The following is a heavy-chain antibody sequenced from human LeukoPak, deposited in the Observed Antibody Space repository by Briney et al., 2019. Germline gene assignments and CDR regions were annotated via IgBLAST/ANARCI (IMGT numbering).Heavy chain of an antibody. CDR3: AREGIAVADY. J-gene: IGHJ4*02. V-gene: IGHV3-30-3*01. D-gene: IGHD6-19*01. CDR1: GFTFSSYA. Sequence: GGSLRLSCAASGFTFSSYAMHWVRQAPGKGLEWVAVISYDGSNKYYADSVKGRFTISRDNPKNTLYLQMNSLRAEDTAVYYCAREGIAVADYWGQGTLVTVSS. CDR2: ISYDGSNK.